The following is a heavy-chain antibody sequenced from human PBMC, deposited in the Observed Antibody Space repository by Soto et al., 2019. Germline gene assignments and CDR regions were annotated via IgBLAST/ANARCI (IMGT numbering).Heavy chain of an antibody. CDR3: AREFSTDSSAYYSFAY. Sequence: ASVKVSCKTSGYTFTAYGLAWLRQAPGQRPEWMGWVSTNNADTNYAQKFQGRVSMTSDRSTTTTYMELRSLRSDDTAIYYCAREFSTDSSAYYSFAYWGQGTLVTVSS. CDR1: GYTFTAYG. D-gene: IGHD3-22*01. V-gene: IGHV1-18*01. CDR2: VSTNNADT. J-gene: IGHJ4*02.